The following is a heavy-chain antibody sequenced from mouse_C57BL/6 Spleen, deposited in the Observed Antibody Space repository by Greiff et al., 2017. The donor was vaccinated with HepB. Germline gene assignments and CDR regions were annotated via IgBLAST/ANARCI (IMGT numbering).Heavy chain of an antibody. D-gene: IGHD1-1*01. J-gene: IGHJ2*01. Sequence: EVHLVESEGGLVQPGSSMKLSCTASGFTFSDYYMAWVRQVPEKGLEWVANINYDGSSTYYLDSLKSRFIISRDNAKNILYLQMSSLKSEDTATYYCARDLHGSGGLDYWGQGTTLTVSS. V-gene: IGHV5-16*01. CDR2: INYDGSST. CDR1: GFTFSDYY. CDR3: ARDLHGSGGLDY.